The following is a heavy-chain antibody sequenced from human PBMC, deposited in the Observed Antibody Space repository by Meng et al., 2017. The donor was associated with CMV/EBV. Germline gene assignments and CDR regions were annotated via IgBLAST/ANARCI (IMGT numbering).Heavy chain of an antibody. D-gene: IGHD2-2*01. J-gene: IGHJ4*02. V-gene: IGHV3-23*01. CDR1: GFTFSNYA. CDR3: AKALCSTTTCTFDY. Sequence: GSLRLSCAASGFTFSNYAMSWVRPAPGKGLEWVSGISSSGGTTHHADSVKDRFTISRDNSINTLYLQMSSLRPDDTAVFYCAKALCSTTTCTFDYWGQGILVTVSS. CDR2: ISSSGGTT.